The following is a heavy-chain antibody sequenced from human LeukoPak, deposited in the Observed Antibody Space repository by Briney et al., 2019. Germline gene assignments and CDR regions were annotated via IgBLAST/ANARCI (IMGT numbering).Heavy chain of an antibody. CDR1: GYTFTGYY. CDR2: INPNSGGT. CDR3: ASPDTRASYYYGMDV. J-gene: IGHJ6*02. Sequence: ASVKVSCTASGYTFTGYYMHWVRQAPGQGLEWMGWINPNSGGTNYAQKFQGRVTMTRDTSISTAYMELSRLRPDDTAVYYCASPDTRASYYYGMDVWGQGTTVTVSS. V-gene: IGHV1-2*02.